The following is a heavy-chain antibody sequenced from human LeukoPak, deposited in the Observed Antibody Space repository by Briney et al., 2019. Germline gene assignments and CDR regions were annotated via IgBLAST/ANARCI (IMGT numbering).Heavy chain of an antibody. Sequence: PGGSLRLSCVASGFTVSSNYMSWVRQAPGKGLEWVSGLSWNSTNIDYADSVKGRFTISRDNAKNSLYLKMNSLRAEDTALYYCAKDNMGDYYGSGSYYIEYYFDYWGQGTLVTVSS. V-gene: IGHV3-9*01. CDR1: GFTVSSNY. CDR3: AKDNMGDYYGSGSYYIEYYFDY. J-gene: IGHJ4*02. CDR2: LSWNSTNI. D-gene: IGHD3-10*01.